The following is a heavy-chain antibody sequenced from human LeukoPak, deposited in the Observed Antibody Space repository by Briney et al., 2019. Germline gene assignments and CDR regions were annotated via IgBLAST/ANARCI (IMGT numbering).Heavy chain of an antibody. CDR3: ARDAVVVPAANREGYFDY. CDR2: ISYGGSNK. CDR1: GFTFSSYA. J-gene: IGHJ4*02. Sequence: SGGSLRLSCAASGFTFSSYAMDWVRQAPGKGLEWVAVISYGGSNKYYADSVKGRFTISRDNSKNTLYLQMNSLRAEDTAVYYCARDAVVVPAANREGYFDYWGQGTLVTVSS. V-gene: IGHV3-30-3*01. D-gene: IGHD2-2*01.